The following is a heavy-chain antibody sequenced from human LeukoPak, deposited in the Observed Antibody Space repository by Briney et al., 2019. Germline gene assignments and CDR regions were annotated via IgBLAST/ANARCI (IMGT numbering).Heavy chain of an antibody. CDR1: GFTFSSFA. V-gene: IGHV3-23*01. D-gene: IGHD3-22*01. J-gene: IGHJ5*01. CDR2: ISGSGGST. Sequence: PGGSLRLSCAASGFTFSSFAMSWVRQAPGKRLEWVSTISGSGGSTYYADSVKGRFTISRDNSKNTLYLHMNSLRAEDTAVYYCAKESLYDSSSDSWGPGTLVTVSS. CDR3: AKESLYDSSSDS.